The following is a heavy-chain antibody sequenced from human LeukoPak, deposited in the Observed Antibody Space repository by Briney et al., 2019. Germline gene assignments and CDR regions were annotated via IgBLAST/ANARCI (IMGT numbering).Heavy chain of an antibody. Sequence: GGSLRLSCAASGFTFSSYEMNWVRQAPGKGLEWVSYISSSGSTIYYADPAKGRFTISRGNSKNTLYLQMNSLRAGDTAVYYCAKGSKLVVITRDHYMAVWGKGTTVTISS. J-gene: IGHJ6*03. CDR2: ISSSGSTI. CDR1: GFTFSSYE. D-gene: IGHD3-22*01. CDR3: AKGSKLVVITRDHYMAV. V-gene: IGHV3-48*03.